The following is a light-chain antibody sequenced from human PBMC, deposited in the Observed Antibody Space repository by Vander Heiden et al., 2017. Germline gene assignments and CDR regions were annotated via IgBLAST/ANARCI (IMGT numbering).Light chain of an antibody. V-gene: IGLV1-40*01. CDR3: QSYDSSLSGYV. J-gene: IGLJ1*01. CDR2: GNN. CDR1: SSNIGAGYD. Sequence: QSVLTQPPSVSGAPGQRVTIPCTGSSSNIGAGYDVHWYQQLPGTAPKLLIYGNNNRPSGVPDRFSGSKSGTSASLAITGLQAEDEADYYCQSYDSSLSGYVFGTATKVTVL.